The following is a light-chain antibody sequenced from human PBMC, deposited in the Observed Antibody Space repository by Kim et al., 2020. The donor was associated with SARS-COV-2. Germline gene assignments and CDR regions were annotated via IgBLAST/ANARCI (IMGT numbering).Light chain of an antibody. CDR1: KLGDKY. Sequence: SVSPGQTASITCSGDKLGDKYACWYQQKPGQSPVLVIYQDSKRPSGIPERFSGSNSGNTATLTISGTQAMDEADYYYQAWDSSTWVFGGGTQLTVL. V-gene: IGLV3-1*01. CDR3: QAWDSSTWV. J-gene: IGLJ3*02. CDR2: QDS.